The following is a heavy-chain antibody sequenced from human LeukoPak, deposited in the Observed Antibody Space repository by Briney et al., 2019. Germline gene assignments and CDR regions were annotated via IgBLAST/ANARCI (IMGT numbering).Heavy chain of an antibody. CDR2: IIPIFGTA. V-gene: IGHV1-69*13. J-gene: IGHJ3*02. D-gene: IGHD1/OR15-1a*01. Sequence: SVKVSCKASGGTFSSYAISWVRQAPGQGLEWMGGIIPIFGTANYAQKFQGRVTITADESTSTAYMELSSLRSEDTAVYYCARVPGEQWVGAFDIWGQGTMVTVSS. CDR3: ARVPGEQWVGAFDI. CDR1: GGTFSSYA.